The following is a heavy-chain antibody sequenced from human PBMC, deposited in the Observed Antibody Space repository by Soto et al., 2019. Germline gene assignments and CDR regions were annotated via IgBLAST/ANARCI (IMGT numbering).Heavy chain of an antibody. CDR1: GFTFSSYG. D-gene: IGHD3-3*01. J-gene: IGHJ6*02. CDR3: AKEEWTSDYYYGMDV. Sequence: SLRLSCAASGFTFSSYGMHWVRQAPGKGLEWVAVISYDGSNKYYADSVKGRFTISRDNSKNTLYLQMNSLRAEDTAVYYCAKEEWTSDYYYGMDVWGQGTTVTVSS. CDR2: ISYDGSNK. V-gene: IGHV3-30*18.